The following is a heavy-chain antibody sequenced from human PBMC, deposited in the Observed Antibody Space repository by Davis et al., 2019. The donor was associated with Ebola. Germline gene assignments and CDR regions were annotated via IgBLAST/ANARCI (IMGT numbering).Heavy chain of an antibody. Sequence: PGGSLRLSCAASGFTFRSYWMSWVRQAPGKGLEWVAKIKEDGSEKLEVDSVKGRFTISRDNAKNTLYLQMNSLTAEDTAIYYCAKGWGTVGSWGQGTLVTVSS. D-gene: IGHD3-16*01. CDR1: GFTFRSYW. CDR3: AKGWGTVGS. CDR2: IKEDGSEK. J-gene: IGHJ5*02. V-gene: IGHV3-7*03.